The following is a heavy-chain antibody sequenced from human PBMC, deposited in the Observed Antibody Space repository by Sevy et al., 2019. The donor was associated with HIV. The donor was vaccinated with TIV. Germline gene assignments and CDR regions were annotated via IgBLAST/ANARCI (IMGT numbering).Heavy chain of an antibody. CDR1: GFTFDDYA. CDR2: INWSGSNT. J-gene: IGHJ3*02. Sequence: GGSLRLSCAASGFTFDDYAMSWVRQAPGKGLEWVSGINWSGSNTGYADSVKGRFTISRDSAKTSLYLQMNSLRTEDTALYYCARNTDYYDTTGFGAFDIWGQGTMVTVSS. CDR3: ARNTDYYDTTGFGAFDI. V-gene: IGHV3-20*04. D-gene: IGHD3-22*01.